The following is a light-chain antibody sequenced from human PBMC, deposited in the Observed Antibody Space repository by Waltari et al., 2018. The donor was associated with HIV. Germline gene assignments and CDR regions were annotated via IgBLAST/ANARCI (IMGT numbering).Light chain of an antibody. CDR3: YSTDSSGYHKV. V-gene: IGLV3-10*01. CDR2: EDD. CDR1: ALAKTY. Sequence: SYELPQPPSVSVSPGQAARITCSGDALAKTYAYWYQQKSGQAPVLVIYEDDKRPSGIPERFSASTSGTMATLTISGAQVEDEGDYYCYSTDSSGYHKVFGGGTKLTVL. J-gene: IGLJ2*01.